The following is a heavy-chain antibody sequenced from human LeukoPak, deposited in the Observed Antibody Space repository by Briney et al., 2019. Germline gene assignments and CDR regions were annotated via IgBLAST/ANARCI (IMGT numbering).Heavy chain of an antibody. CDR3: ARAQRPNAFDI. CDR1: GDSVSSNSAA. J-gene: IGHJ3*02. CDR2: TYYRSKWYN. Sequence: SQTLSLTCAISGDSVSSNSAAWNWLRQSPSRGLEWLGRTYYRSKWYNDYAVSVKSRITINPDTSKNQFSLQLNSVAPEDTAVYYCARAQRPNAFDIWGQGTMVTVSS. V-gene: IGHV6-1*01.